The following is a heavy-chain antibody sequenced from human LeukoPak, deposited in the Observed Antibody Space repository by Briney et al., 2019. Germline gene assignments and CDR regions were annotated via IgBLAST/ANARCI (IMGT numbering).Heavy chain of an antibody. CDR2: IIPIFGTA. D-gene: IGHD3-10*01. J-gene: IGHJ4*02. CDR3: ATDLSDYFASG. Sequence: GASVKVSCKASGGTFSSYAISWVRQAPGQGLEWMGGIIPIFGTANYAQKFKGRVTITADKSTNTAYLELTSLRSDDTAVYYCATDLSDYFASGWGQGTLVTVSS. CDR1: GGTFSSYA. V-gene: IGHV1-69*06.